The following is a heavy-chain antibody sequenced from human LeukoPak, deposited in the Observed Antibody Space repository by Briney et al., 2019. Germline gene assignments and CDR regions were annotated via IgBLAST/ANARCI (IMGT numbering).Heavy chain of an antibody. CDR3: ARGGITIFGVVIHSDY. Sequence: GRSLRLSCAVSGFTFDDYAMHWVRQVPGKGLEWVSGINWNSDSIGYADSVKGRFTTSRDNAKNSLYLQMNSLRAEDTALYYCARGGITIFGVVIHSDYWGQGTLVTVSS. J-gene: IGHJ4*02. CDR1: GFTFDDYA. D-gene: IGHD3-3*01. CDR2: INWNSDSI. V-gene: IGHV3-9*01.